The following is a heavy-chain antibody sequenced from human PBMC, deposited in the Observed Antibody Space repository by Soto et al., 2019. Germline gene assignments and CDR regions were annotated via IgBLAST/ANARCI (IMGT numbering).Heavy chain of an antibody. V-gene: IGHV3-23*01. D-gene: IGHD3-3*01. J-gene: IGHJ4*02. Sequence: EVQLLESGGTLVQLGGSLRLSCAASGFTFSNYVMSWVRQAPGKGLEWVSAISSSGRQTYYADSVRGRFTILRDNSKNALYLQMSSLRAGDTAVYYCAKDRTTFGVINQYFFDSWGQGTLVAVSS. CDR3: AKDRTTFGVINQYFFDS. CDR1: GFTFSNYV. CDR2: ISSSGRQT.